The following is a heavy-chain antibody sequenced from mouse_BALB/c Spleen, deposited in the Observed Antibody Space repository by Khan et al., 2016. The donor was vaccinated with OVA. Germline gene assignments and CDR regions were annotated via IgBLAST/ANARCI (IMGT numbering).Heavy chain of an antibody. CDR3: ARWGSPRWYFDV. J-gene: IGHJ1*01. Sequence: EVQLQESGPSLVKPSQTLSLTCSVTGDSITSGYWNWIRKFPGNKVEYMGYIGYSGSTYYNPSLKSRISITRDTSKNQCYLQLNSVTTEDTATYXCARWGSPRWYFDVWGAGTTVTVSS. CDR2: IGYSGST. CDR1: GDSITSGY. D-gene: IGHD1-1*02. V-gene: IGHV3-8*02.